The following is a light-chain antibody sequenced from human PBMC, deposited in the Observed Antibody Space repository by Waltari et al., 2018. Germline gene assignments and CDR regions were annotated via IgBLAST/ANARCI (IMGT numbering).Light chain of an antibody. CDR2: RAS. CDR3: QQYNSYSRT. Sequence: DIQMTQSPSTLSASVGDRVTITCRASQSIGSWLAWYQQKPGKSPNLLIYRASSLQIGVPSRFRGSGSWTEFTLTISSLQPDDFATYYCQQYNSYSRTFGQGTKVEIK. CDR1: QSIGSW. V-gene: IGKV1-5*03. J-gene: IGKJ1*01.